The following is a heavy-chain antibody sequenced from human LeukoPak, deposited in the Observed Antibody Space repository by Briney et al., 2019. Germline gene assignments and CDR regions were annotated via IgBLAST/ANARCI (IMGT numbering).Heavy chain of an antibody. CDR1: GGSITNYY. CDR3: ARLLRGYYYYMDV. V-gene: IGHV4-59*08. D-gene: IGHD2-21*02. J-gene: IGHJ6*03. Sequence: SETLSLTCAVSGGSITNYYWSWIRQSPGKGLEWIGFIYYNGNTNYNPSLKSRVTISVDTSKNQFSLKLSSVTAADTAVYYCARLLRGYYYYMDVWGKGTTVTISS. CDR2: IYYNGNT.